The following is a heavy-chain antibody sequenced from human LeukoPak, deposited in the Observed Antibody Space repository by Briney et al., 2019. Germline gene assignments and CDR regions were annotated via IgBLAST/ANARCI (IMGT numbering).Heavy chain of an antibody. Sequence: GGSLRLSCAASGFIFSSYWMTWVRQAPGKGLERVANIKKDGGETYYMESVKGRFTISRDNARNSLYLQMNSLTVEDMAVYYCARDMGWQQFDQWGQGALVTVSS. CDR1: GFIFSSYW. CDR2: IKKDGGET. J-gene: IGHJ4*02. CDR3: ARDMGWQQFDQ. D-gene: IGHD5-24*01. V-gene: IGHV3-7*01.